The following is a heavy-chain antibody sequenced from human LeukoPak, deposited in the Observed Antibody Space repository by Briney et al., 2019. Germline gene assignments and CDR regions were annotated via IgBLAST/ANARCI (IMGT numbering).Heavy chain of an antibody. Sequence: PSETLSLTCTVSGGSISSSSYYWGWIRQPPGKGLEWIGSIYYSGSTYYNPSLKSRVTISVDTSKNQFSLKLSSVTAADTAVYYCARHGNCSSTSCKAGPYFDYWGQGTLVTVSS. D-gene: IGHD2-2*01. J-gene: IGHJ4*02. CDR3: ARHGNCSSTSCKAGPYFDY. CDR2: IYYSGST. CDR1: GGSISSSSYY. V-gene: IGHV4-39*01.